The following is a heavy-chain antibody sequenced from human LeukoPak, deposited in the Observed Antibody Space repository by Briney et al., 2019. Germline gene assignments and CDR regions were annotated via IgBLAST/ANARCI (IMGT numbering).Heavy chain of an antibody. CDR1: GFTFSAYW. CDR2: IRQDSSES. J-gene: IGHJ5*02. D-gene: IGHD2-2*01. Sequence: GGSLRLSCAASGFTFSAYWMTWVRQPPGKGLEWVANIRQDSSESYYVDSVKGRFTIPRDNAKNTVYLQMSSLRAEDTAVYYCAREGVFCVRNCISNSGARFDPWGQGTLVTVSS. V-gene: IGHV3-7*01. CDR3: AREGVFCVRNCISNSGARFDP.